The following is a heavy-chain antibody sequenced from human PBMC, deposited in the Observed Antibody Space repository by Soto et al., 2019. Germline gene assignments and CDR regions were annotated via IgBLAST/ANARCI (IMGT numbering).Heavy chain of an antibody. CDR1: GFPFSNYE. CDR3: ARVVYFDRSAYGL. Sequence: GGSLRLSCAASGFPFSNYEMNWFRQAPGKGLEWISSISGNRSYIYYADSVQGRFTISRDNAKNSVYLQMNSLRAEDTAVYYCARVVYFDRSAYGLWGQGTMVTVSS. V-gene: IGHV3-21*01. J-gene: IGHJ3*01. D-gene: IGHD3-22*01. CDR2: ISGNRSYI.